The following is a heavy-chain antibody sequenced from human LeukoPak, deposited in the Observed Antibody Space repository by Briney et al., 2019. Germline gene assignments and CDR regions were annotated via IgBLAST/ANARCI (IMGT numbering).Heavy chain of an antibody. D-gene: IGHD6-19*01. CDR1: GFTFSTNG. CDR3: ARDRGSGDSFDL. CDR2: IWFDGSNQ. J-gene: IGHJ3*01. Sequence: GGSLRLSCAASGFTFSTNGMHWVPQAPGKGLECVAVIWFDGSNQYYVDSVRGRFSISRDNSKNTLYLQMNTLRAEDTGVYYCARDRGSGDSFDLWGQGAMVTVSS. V-gene: IGHV3-33*01.